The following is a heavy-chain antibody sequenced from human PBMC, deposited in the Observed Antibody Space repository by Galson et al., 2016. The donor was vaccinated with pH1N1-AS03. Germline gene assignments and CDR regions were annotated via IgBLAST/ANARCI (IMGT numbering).Heavy chain of an antibody. Sequence: TLSLTCTVSGGSISSGGYYWNWIRQHPGKGLEWIGYIFHSGSTYYNPSLESLVSISADTSKNQFSLKLKSVTAADTAVYYCARQDSGAYYLDSWGPGTLVTVSS. V-gene: IGHV4-31*01. CDR1: GGSISSGGYY. CDR2: IFHSGST. D-gene: IGHD1-26*01. CDR3: ARQDSGAYYLDS. J-gene: IGHJ4*02.